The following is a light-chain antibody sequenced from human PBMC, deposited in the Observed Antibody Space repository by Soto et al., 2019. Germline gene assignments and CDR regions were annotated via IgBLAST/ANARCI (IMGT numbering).Light chain of an antibody. CDR2: INSDGSH. CDR1: SGHSTYT. J-gene: IGLJ7*01. V-gene: IGLV4-69*01. CDR3: QTWGTGYAV. Sequence: QLVLTQSPSASASLGASVKLTCTLSSGHSTYTIAWHQQQPEKRPRYLMNINSDGSHTKGDGIPDRFSGSSSGAERYLTISSLQSEDEADYYCQTWGTGYAVFGGGTQLTVL.